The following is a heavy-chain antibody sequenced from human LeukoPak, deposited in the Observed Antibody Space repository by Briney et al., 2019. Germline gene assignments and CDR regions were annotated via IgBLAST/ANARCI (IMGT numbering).Heavy chain of an antibody. CDR2: TYYRSKWYY. CDR1: GDSLSTNSAA. V-gene: IGHV6-1*01. D-gene: IGHD6-19*01. J-gene: IGHJ4*02. Sequence: SQTLSLTCAISGDSLSTNSAAWNWIRQSPSRGLEWLGRTYYRSKWYYDSALSVKSRITINPDTPKNQLSLHLNTVTPEDTAVDYCAREYSSAYDYWGQGTLVTASS. CDR3: AREYSSAYDY.